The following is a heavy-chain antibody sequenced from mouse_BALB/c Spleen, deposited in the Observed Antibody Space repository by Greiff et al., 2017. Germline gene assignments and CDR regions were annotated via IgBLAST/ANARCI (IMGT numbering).Heavy chain of an antibody. D-gene: IGHD2-3*01. CDR3: ARGPDGSYAMDY. Sequence: QVHVKQSGPELVRPGVSVKISCKGSSYTFTDYAMHWVKQSHAKSLEWIGVISTYYGNTNYNQKFKGKATMTVDKSSSTAYMELARLTSEDSAVSYFARGPDGSYAMDYWGQGTSVTVSS. CDR1: SYTFTDYA. V-gene: IGHV1-67*01. CDR2: ISTYYGNT. J-gene: IGHJ4*01.